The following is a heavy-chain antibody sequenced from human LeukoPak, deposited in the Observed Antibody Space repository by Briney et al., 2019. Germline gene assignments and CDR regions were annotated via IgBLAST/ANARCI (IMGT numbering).Heavy chain of an antibody. CDR2: INSVGSST. J-gene: IGHJ4*02. V-gene: IGHV3-74*01. Sequence: GGSLRLSCAASGFTFSSFWMHWVRQAPGKGLVWVSRINSVGSSTSHADSVKGRFTISRDNAKNTLYLQMNSLRAEDTAVYYCAREGTSGWDAFDFWGQGTLVTVSS. CDR3: AREGTSGWDAFDF. D-gene: IGHD6-19*01. CDR1: GFTFSSFW.